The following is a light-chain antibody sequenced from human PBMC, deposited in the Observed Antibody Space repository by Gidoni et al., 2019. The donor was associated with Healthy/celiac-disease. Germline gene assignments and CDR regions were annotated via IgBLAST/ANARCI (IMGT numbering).Light chain of an antibody. CDR1: SSNIGSNT. J-gene: IGLJ2*01. V-gene: IGLV1-44*01. Sequence: QSVLTQPPSPSAAPGQRVTISCSGSSSNIGSNTVNWYQQLPGTAPKLLIYSNNQRPSGVPDRFAGSKSGTSASLAISGLQSEDEADYYCAAWDDSLNGVVFGGGTKLTVL. CDR3: AAWDDSLNGVV. CDR2: SNN.